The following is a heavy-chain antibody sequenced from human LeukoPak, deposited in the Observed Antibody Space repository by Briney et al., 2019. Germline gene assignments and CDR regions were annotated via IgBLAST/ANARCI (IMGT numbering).Heavy chain of an antibody. Sequence: PSEPLSLTCAVYGGSFSGYYWSWIRQPPGKGLEWIGEINHSGSTNYNLSLKSRVTISVDTSKNQFSLKLSSVTAADTAVYYCARERGYIVVVPAAIPATKNYYFDYWGQGTLVTVSS. CDR1: GGSFSGYY. D-gene: IGHD2-2*02. CDR2: INHSGST. CDR3: ARERGYIVVVPAAIPATKNYYFDY. J-gene: IGHJ4*02. V-gene: IGHV4-34*01.